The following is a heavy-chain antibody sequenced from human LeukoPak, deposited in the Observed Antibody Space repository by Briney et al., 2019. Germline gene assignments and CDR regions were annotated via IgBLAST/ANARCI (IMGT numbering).Heavy chain of an antibody. CDR2: ISAYNGNT. CDR1: GYTFTSYG. D-gene: IGHD6-19*01. J-gene: IGHJ4*02. V-gene: IGHV1-18*01. CDR3: ARLGYSSGRASYYFDY. Sequence: GASVKVSYKASGYTFTSYGISWVRQAPGRGLEWMGWISAYNGNTNYAQKLQGRVTMTTDTSTSTAYMELRSLRSDDTAVYYCARLGYSSGRASYYFDYWGQGTLVTVSS.